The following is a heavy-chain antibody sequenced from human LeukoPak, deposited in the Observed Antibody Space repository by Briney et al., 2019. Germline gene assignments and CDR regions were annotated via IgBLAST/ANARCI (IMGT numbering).Heavy chain of an antibody. CDR3: ARGRSYYDSSGYYVY. CDR1: GGSFSGYY. Sequence: PSETLSLTCAVYGGSFSGYYWSWIRQPPGKGVEWIGEINHSGSTNYNPSLKSRVTISVDTSKNQFSLKLSSVTAADTAVYYCARGRSYYDSSGYYVYWGQGTLVTVSS. V-gene: IGHV4-34*01. D-gene: IGHD3-22*01. J-gene: IGHJ4*02. CDR2: INHSGST.